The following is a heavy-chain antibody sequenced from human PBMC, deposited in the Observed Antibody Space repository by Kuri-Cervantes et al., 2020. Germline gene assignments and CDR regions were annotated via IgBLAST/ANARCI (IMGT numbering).Heavy chain of an antibody. CDR3: AREWSGYYDSSGYMAAYFDY. CDR2: IKQDGSEK. V-gene: IGHV3-7*01. D-gene: IGHD3-22*01. Sequence: GGSLRLSCAASGFTFSSYWMSWVRQAPGKGLEWVANIKQDGSEKYYVDSVKGRFTISRDNAKNSLYLQMNSLRAEDTAVYYCAREWSGYYDSSGYMAAYFDYWGQGILVTVSS. CDR1: GFTFSSYW. J-gene: IGHJ4*02.